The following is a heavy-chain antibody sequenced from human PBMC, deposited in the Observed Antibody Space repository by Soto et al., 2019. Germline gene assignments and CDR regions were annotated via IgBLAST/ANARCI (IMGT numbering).Heavy chain of an antibody. CDR1: GGTSSSYY. J-gene: IGHJ6*02. CDR3: GSLTDNIWPPDQLEAAPSDV. CDR2: IYYSGST. Sequence: SETLSLTCTVSGGTSSSYYWSWIRQPPGKGLEWIGYIYYSGSTNYNPSLKSRVTISVDTSKNQFSLKLSSVTAADTAVYYRGSLTDNIWPPDQLEAAPSDVGGQGTRVTVS. D-gene: IGHD6-13*01. V-gene: IGHV4-59*08.